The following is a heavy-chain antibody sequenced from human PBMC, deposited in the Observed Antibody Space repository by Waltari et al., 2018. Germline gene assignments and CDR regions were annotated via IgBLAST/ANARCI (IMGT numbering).Heavy chain of an antibody. Sequence: QELLVESGGGVVQPGKSLRLSCAASGFSFSSYTMHWVRQAPGKGLEWVAVISSQGTHKYYADSVRGRLTISRDNPKNTLSLQMDSLRSDDTALYFCAREGPVMKVSDRYFDVWGRGALVTVSS. D-gene: IGHD3-16*01. V-gene: IGHV3-30*04. CDR2: ISSQGTHK. CDR3: AREGPVMKVSDRYFDV. J-gene: IGHJ2*01. CDR1: GFSFSSYT.